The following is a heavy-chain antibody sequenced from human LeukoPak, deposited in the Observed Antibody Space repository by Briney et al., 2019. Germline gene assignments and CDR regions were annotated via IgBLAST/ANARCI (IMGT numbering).Heavy chain of an antibody. CDR1: GGTFSSYA. J-gene: IGHJ3*02. Sequence: GASVKVSCMASGGTFSSYAVSWVRQAPGQGLEWMGGIIPIFGTANYAQKFQGRVTITADESTSTAYMELSSLRSEDTAVYYCAITIFGVVIITIDAFDIWGQGTMVTVSS. D-gene: IGHD3-3*01. CDR2: IIPIFGTA. CDR3: AITIFGVVIITIDAFDI. V-gene: IGHV1-69*01.